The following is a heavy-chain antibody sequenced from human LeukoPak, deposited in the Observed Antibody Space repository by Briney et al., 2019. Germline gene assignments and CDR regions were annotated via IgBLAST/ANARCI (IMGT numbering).Heavy chain of an antibody. CDR2: ISYDGSNK. J-gene: IGHJ6*02. D-gene: IGHD5-18*01. CDR1: GFTFSSYA. CDR3: ARSTAMVQHKRYYYYYGMDV. Sequence: PGGSLRLSCAASGFTFSSYAMHWVRQAPGKGLEWVAVISYDGSNKYYADSVKGRFTISRDNSKNTLYLQMNSLRAEDTAVYYCARSTAMVQHKRYYYYYGMDVWGQGTTVTVSS. V-gene: IGHV3-30*04.